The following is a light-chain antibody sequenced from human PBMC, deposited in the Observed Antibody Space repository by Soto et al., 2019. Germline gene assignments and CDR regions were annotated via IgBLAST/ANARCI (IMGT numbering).Light chain of an antibody. CDR1: QSVSSN. J-gene: IGKJ1*01. CDR2: GAS. Sequence: EIVMTQSPATVSVSPGERATLSCRASQSVSSNLAWYQQKPGQAPRFLIYGASTRATGIPARFSGSGSATEFTLTISSLQSEDFAVYYCQQYNNWPRTFGQGTKVEIK. CDR3: QQYNNWPRT. V-gene: IGKV3-15*01.